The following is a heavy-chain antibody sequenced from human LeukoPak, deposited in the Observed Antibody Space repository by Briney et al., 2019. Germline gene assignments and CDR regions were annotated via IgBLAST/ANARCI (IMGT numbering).Heavy chain of an antibody. CDR3: ARVRDSSGPARPPL. D-gene: IGHD6-19*01. CDR1: GFTFSSYW. J-gene: IGHJ4*02. V-gene: IGHV3-74*01. CDR2: INTDGSST. Sequence: GGSLRLSCAASGFTFSSYWMHWVRQAPGKGPVWVSRINTDGSSTSYADSVKGRFTISRDNAKNTLYLQMNSLRAEDTAVYYCARVRDSSGPARPPLWGQGTLVTVSS.